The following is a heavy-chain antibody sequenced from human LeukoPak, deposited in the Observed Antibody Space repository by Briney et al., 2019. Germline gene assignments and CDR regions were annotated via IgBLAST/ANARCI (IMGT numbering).Heavy chain of an antibody. V-gene: IGHV1-46*01. D-gene: IGHD2-15*01. CDR3: ERAIYCSGGSCHWEFDY. CDR2: INPRDGST. CDR1: GYTFTTYY. J-gene: IGHJ4*02. Sequence: ASVNVSCKASGYTFTTYYMHWVRQAPGQGLEWMGIINPRDGSTSYAQKFQGRVTITRATSTSTVYMELSSLNSEDTAVYYCERAIYCSGGSCHWEFDYWGQGTLVTVSS.